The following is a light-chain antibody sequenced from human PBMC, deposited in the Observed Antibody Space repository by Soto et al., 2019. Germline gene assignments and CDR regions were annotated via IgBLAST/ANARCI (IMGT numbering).Light chain of an antibody. Sequence: QSVLTQPASVSGSPGQSITISCTGTSSDVGGYNYVSWYQQHPGKAPKLMIYDVSNRPSGVSNRFSGSKSGNTASLTISGLQAEDEADYYCSLYTSTSGVFGGGTKVTVL. CDR1: SSDVGGYNY. CDR2: DVS. V-gene: IGLV2-14*01. J-gene: IGLJ2*01. CDR3: SLYTSTSGV.